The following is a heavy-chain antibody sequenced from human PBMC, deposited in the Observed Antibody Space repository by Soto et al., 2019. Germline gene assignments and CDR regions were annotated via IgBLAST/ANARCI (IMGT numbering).Heavy chain of an antibody. J-gene: IGHJ4*02. CDR1: GGSFSGYY. V-gene: IGHV4-34*01. D-gene: IGHD3-22*01. CDR3: ARSGGYYRPSIDY. Sequence: SETLSLTCAVYGGSFSGYYWSWIRQPPGKGLEWIGEINHSGSTNYNPSLKSRVTISVDTSKNQFSLKLSSVTAADTAVYYCARSGGYYRPSIDYWGQGTLVTVSS. CDR2: INHSGST.